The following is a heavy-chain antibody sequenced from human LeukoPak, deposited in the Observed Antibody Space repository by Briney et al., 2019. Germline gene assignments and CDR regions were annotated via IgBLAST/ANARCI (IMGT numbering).Heavy chain of an antibody. CDR1: GFTFSSYW. V-gene: IGHV3-74*01. Sequence: GGSLRLSCAASGFTFSSYWMHWVRHAPGKGLVWVSRINSDGSSTSYADSVKGRFTISRDNAKNTLYLQMNSLRAEDTAVYYCARFFYGSSYYYGMDVWGQGTTVTVSS. J-gene: IGHJ6*02. CDR3: ARFFYGSSYYYGMDV. CDR2: INSDGSST. D-gene: IGHD3-10*01.